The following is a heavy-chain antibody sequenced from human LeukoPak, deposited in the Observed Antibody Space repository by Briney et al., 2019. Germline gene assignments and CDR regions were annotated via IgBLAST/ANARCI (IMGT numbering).Heavy chain of an antibody. CDR1: GFSLSNSEVG. CDR2: IYWDDDK. V-gene: IGHV2-5*02. Sequence: SGPTLVNPTQTLTLTCTFYGFSLSNSEVGVGWIRQPPGKALEWLAPIYWDDDKRYSPSLKSRLTITKDTSKNQVVLTMTNMDPVDTATYYCAHRRHNVYDSSGYHDYWGQGTLVTVSS. J-gene: IGHJ4*02. D-gene: IGHD3-22*01. CDR3: AHRRHNVYDSSGYHDY.